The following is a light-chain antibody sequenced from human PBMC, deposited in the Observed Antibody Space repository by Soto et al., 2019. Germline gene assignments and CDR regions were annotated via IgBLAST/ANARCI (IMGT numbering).Light chain of an antibody. CDR2: DVS. J-gene: IGLJ1*01. V-gene: IGLV2-14*01. CDR1: SSDVGGYNY. CDR3: SSYTSSSTLFV. Sequence: QSVLTQPAAVSGSPGQSITISCTGTSSDVGGYNYVSWYQQHPGKAPKLMIYDVSNRPSGVSNRFSGSKSGNTASLTISGLQAEDEAASYCSSYTSSSTLFVFGTGTKFPVL.